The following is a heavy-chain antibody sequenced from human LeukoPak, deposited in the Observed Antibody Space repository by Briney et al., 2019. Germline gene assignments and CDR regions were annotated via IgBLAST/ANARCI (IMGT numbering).Heavy chain of an antibody. V-gene: IGHV4-59*08. CDR3: ARQTGTTFDY. CDR2: IYYSGST. J-gene: IGHJ4*02. CDR1: GGSISSYY. D-gene: IGHD1-1*01. Sequence: SETLSLTCTVSGGSISSYYWSWIRQPPGKGLEWIGYIYYSGSTNYNPSLMSRVTISVDTSKNQFSLRLSSVTAADTAVYYCARQTGTTFDYWGQGTLVTVSS.